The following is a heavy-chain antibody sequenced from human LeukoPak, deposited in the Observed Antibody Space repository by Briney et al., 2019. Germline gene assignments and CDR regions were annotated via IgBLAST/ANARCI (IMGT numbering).Heavy chain of an antibody. V-gene: IGHV1-18*01. J-gene: IGHJ4*02. CDR2: ISTYNGNI. Sequence: GASVKVSCKTSGYTFTSYGITWVRQAPGQGLEWMGWISTYNGNINCVQKFQGRVTMTTDTSTSTGYMELRSLRPDDTAVYYCAIIGHCSGGSCSTGYNFDYWGQGTLVTVSA. D-gene: IGHD2-15*01. CDR1: GYTFTSYG. CDR3: AIIGHCSGGSCSTGYNFDY.